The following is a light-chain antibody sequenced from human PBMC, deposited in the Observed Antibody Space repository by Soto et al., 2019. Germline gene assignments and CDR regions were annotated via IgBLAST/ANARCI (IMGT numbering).Light chain of an antibody. V-gene: IGKV1-5*03. CDR3: QQYYSYPLT. J-gene: IGKJ4*01. CDR2: KAS. CDR1: QTISSW. Sequence: DIPMPQSPSPLCSALIDPSTIPLRASQTISSWLAWFQQRPGRAPKFLIYKASSLKNGVPLRFSGSGSGTQFTLTNSSLQPDDFATYYCQQYYSYPLTFGGGTKVDIK.